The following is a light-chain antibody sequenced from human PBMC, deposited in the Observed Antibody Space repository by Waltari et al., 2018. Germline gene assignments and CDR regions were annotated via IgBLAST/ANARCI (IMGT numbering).Light chain of an antibody. V-gene: IGLV2-14*03. CDR1: SSAGGGYNY. Sequence: QSALTQPASVSGSPGQSITISCPGTSSAGGGYNYVSWYQQHPGTTPKLIIFDVNRRPSGVSHRFSGSKSGNTASLTISGLQAEDEADYYCGSYTTRATHVFGIGTKVTVL. J-gene: IGLJ1*01. CDR3: GSYTTRATHV. CDR2: DVN.